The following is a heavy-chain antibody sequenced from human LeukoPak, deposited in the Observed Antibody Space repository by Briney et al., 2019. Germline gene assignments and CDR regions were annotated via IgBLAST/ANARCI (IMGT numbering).Heavy chain of an antibody. D-gene: IGHD6-19*01. CDR3: ARVAVPRTFDY. CDR2: INPSGGST. J-gene: IGHJ4*02. CDR1: GYTFTSYY. V-gene: IGHV1-46*03. Sequence: ALVRVSCKASGYTFTSYYMHWVRQAPGQGLEWMGIINPSGGSTSYAQKFQGRVTMTRDTSTSTVCMELSSLRSEDTAVYYCARVAVPRTFDYWGQGTLVTVSS.